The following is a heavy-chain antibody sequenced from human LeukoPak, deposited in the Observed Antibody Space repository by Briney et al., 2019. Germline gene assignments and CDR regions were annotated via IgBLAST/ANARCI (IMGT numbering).Heavy chain of an antibody. CDR1: GGSISSYY. D-gene: IGHD2-2*01. CDR3: ARARGCSSTSCLNWFDP. J-gene: IGHJ5*02. V-gene: IGHV4-4*07. Sequence: PSETLSLTCTVSGGSISSYYWSWIRQPAGKGLEWIGRIYTSGSTNYNPSLKSRVTMSVDTSKNQFSLKLSSVTAADTAVYYCARARGCSSTSCLNWFDPWGQGTLVTVSS. CDR2: IYTSGST.